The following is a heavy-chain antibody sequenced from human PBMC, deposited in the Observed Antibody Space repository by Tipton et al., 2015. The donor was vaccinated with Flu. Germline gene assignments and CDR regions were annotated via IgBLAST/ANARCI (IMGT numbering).Heavy chain of an antibody. CDR3: ARDRTRLASPLDY. J-gene: IGHJ4*02. D-gene: IGHD3-16*01. CDR1: GFTFDDYG. V-gene: IGHV3-20*04. CDR2: INWNGGTT. Sequence: QLVQSGGGLVQPGGSLRLSCAASGFTFDDYGMSWVRQAPGKGLEWVSGINWNGGTTGYADSVKGRFIISRDNAKNSLSLQMNSLRAEDTALHFCARDRTRLASPLDYWGQGTLVTVSS.